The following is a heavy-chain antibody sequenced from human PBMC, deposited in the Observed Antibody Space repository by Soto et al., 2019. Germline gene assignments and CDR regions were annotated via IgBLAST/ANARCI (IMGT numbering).Heavy chain of an antibody. CDR3: ARPPLGVLTGYFDL. D-gene: IGHD3-16*01. J-gene: IGHJ2*01. CDR2: INTGNGYT. CDR1: GYTFSNYP. Sequence: QVQLVQSGAEVKRPGASVKVSCKASGYTFSNYPIHWVRQAPGQRLEWLGWINTGNGYTQYSQKFQGRVTITTDTSATTAYMELSSLRSEDTAVYYCARPPLGVLTGYFDLWGRGTLVTVSS. V-gene: IGHV1-3*04.